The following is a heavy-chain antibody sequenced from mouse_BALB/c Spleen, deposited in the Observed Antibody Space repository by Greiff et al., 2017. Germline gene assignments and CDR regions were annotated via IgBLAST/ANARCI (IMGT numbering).Heavy chain of an antibody. CDR1: GYTFTSYW. Sequence: QVQLQQPGAELVKPGASVKLSCKASGYTFTSYWMHWVKQRPGQGLEWIGEINPSNGRTNYNEKFKSKATLTVDKSSSTAYMQLSSLTSEDSAVYYCARSGDGYPDYWGQGTLVTVSA. CDR3: ARSGDGYPDY. D-gene: IGHD2-3*01. J-gene: IGHJ3*01. CDR2: INPSNGRT. V-gene: IGHV1S81*02.